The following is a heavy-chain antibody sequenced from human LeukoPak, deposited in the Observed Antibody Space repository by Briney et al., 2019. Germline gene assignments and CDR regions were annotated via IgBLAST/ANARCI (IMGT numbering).Heavy chain of an antibody. Sequence: SETLSLTCAVYGGSFSGYYWSWIRQPPGKGLEWIGEINHSGSTNYNPSLKSRVTISVDTSKNQFSLKLSSVTAADTAVYYCAGFGGDAFDIWGQGTMDTVSS. CDR1: GGSFSGYY. CDR2: INHSGST. V-gene: IGHV4-34*01. D-gene: IGHD3-10*01. CDR3: AGFGGDAFDI. J-gene: IGHJ3*02.